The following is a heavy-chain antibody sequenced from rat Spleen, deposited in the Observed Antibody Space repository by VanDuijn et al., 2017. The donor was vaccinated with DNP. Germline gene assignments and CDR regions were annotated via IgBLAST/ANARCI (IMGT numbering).Heavy chain of an antibody. Sequence: EVQLQESGPGLVKPSQSLSLTCSVTGYSVTNHYWGWIRKFPGNKMEWIGHISYSGSTSYNPSLKSRISITRDTSKNQFFLQLNSVTTEDTATYYCASTFVISYYYAMDAWGQGTSVTVSS. CDR1: GYSVTNHY. D-gene: IGHD1-3*01. CDR2: ISYSGST. V-gene: IGHV3-1*01. J-gene: IGHJ4*01. CDR3: ASTFVISYYYAMDA.